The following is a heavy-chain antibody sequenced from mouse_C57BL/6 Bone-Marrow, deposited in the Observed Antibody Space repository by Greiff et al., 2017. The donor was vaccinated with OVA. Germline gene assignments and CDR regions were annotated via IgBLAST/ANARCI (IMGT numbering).Heavy chain of an antibody. CDR1: GFTFSSYA. CDR2: ISDGGSYT. Sequence: EVKLVESGGGLVKPGGSLKLSCAASGFTFSSYAMSWVRQTPEKRLEWVATISDGGSYTYYPDNVKGRFTISRDNATNNLYLQLSHLKSEDTAMYYCARGEGDARYYALDLWGKGTSVTGSS. J-gene: IGHJ4*01. CDR3: ARGEGDARYYALDL. D-gene: IGHD3-3*01. V-gene: IGHV5-4*03.